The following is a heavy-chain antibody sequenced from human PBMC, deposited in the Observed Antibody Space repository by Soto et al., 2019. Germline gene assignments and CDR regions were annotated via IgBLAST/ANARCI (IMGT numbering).Heavy chain of an antibody. J-gene: IGHJ4*02. Sequence: GGSLRPSCAASGFKFSNYAMSWVRQAPGKGLEWVSLISATGGGTYYADSVKGRFTISRDNSHNTLYLQVHSLTAEDTAVYYCAKDRRAGGNSAFYFDFWGQGAQVTVSS. CDR2: ISATGGGT. CDR3: AKDRRAGGNSAFYFDF. CDR1: GFKFSNYA. V-gene: IGHV3-23*01. D-gene: IGHD3-16*01.